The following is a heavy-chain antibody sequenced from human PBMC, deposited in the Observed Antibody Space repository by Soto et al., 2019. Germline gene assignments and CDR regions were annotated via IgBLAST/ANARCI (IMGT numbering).Heavy chain of an antibody. J-gene: IGHJ4*02. Sequence: GGSLRPSCAASGFKFSNYAMSWVRQAPGKGLEWVSLISATGGGTYYADSVKGRFTISRDNSHNTLYLQVHSLTAEDTAVYYCAKDRRAGGNSAFYFDFWGQGAQVTVSS. CDR2: ISATGGGT. CDR3: AKDRRAGGNSAFYFDF. CDR1: GFKFSNYA. V-gene: IGHV3-23*01. D-gene: IGHD3-16*01.